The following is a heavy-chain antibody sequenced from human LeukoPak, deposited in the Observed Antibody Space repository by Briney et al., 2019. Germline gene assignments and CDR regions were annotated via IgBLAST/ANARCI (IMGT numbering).Heavy chain of an antibody. CDR2: ISAYSGNT. V-gene: IGHV1-18*01. D-gene: IGHD3-3*01. Sequence: ASVKVSCKASGYTFTSYGISWVRQAPGQGLEWMGWISAYSGNTNYAQKPQGRVTMTTDTSTSTAYMELRSLRSDDTAVYYCARDHNYDFWSRRLGWFDPWGQGTLVTVSS. CDR1: GYTFTSYG. J-gene: IGHJ5*02. CDR3: ARDHNYDFWSRRLGWFDP.